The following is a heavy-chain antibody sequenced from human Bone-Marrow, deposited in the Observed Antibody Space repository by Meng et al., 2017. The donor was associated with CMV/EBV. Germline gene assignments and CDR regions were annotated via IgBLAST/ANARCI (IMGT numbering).Heavy chain of an antibody. J-gene: IGHJ6*02. Sequence: ASVKVSCKASGYTFTSYGISWVRQAPGQGLEWMGWISAYNGNTNYAQKLQGRVTMTTDTSTSTACMELRSLRSDDTAVYYCARDGEWELLNGQSYYYYYGMDVWGQGTTVTVSS. CDR2: ISAYNGNT. CDR1: GYTFTSYG. CDR3: ARDGEWELLNGQSYYYYYGMDV. V-gene: IGHV1-18*01. D-gene: IGHD1-26*01.